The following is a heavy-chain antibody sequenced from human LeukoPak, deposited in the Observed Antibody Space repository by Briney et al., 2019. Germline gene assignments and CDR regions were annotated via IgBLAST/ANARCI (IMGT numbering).Heavy chain of an antibody. CDR2: INAGNDNT. CDR3: ARIRVPIAVAGITDSFDY. D-gene: IGHD6-19*01. J-gene: IGHJ4*02. V-gene: IGHV1-3*01. CDR1: GHTFTSYA. Sequence: GASVKVSCKASGHTFTSYAMHWVRQAPGQRLEWMGWINAGNDNTKYSQKFQGRVTITRDTSASTAYMELSSLRSEDTAVYYCARIRVPIAVAGITDSFDYWGQGTLVTVSS.